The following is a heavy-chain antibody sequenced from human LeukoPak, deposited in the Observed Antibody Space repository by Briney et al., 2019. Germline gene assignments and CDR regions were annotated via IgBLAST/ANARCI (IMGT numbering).Heavy chain of an antibody. CDR3: ASLIPRYSSSWYGYYYYMDV. Sequence: SETLSLTCAVYGGSFSGYYWSWIRQPPGEGLEWIGEINHSGSTNYNPSLKSRVTTSVDTSKNQFSLKLSSVTAADTAVYYCASLIPRYSSSWYGYYYYMDVWGKGTTVTVSS. D-gene: IGHD6-13*01. J-gene: IGHJ6*03. CDR1: GGSFSGYY. CDR2: INHSGST. V-gene: IGHV4-34*01.